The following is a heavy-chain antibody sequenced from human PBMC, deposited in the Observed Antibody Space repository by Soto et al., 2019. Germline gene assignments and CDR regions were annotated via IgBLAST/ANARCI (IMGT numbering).Heavy chain of an antibody. Sequence: ASVKVSCKASGYTFTSYGISWVRQAPGQGLEWMGWISAYNGNTNYAQKLQGRVTMTKDTSTSTAYMELRSLRSDDTAVYFCARDYNDYGDYVLGYWGQGTLVTVSS. J-gene: IGHJ4*02. CDR3: ARDYNDYGDYVLGY. D-gene: IGHD4-17*01. CDR2: ISAYNGNT. CDR1: GYTFTSYG. V-gene: IGHV1-18*01.